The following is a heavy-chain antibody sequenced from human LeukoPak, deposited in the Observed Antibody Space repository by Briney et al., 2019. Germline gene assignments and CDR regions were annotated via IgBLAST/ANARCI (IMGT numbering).Heavy chain of an antibody. CDR1: GFTFGDYY. D-gene: IGHD6-6*01. Sequence: NPGGSLRLSCAASGFTFGDYYMSWIRQAPGKGLEWVSYISGSSGTIYCADSVKGRFTISRDNAENSLYLQLNSLRAEDTAVYYCARRAARSPYFDYWGQGTLVTVSS. J-gene: IGHJ4*02. V-gene: IGHV3-11*04. CDR3: ARRAARSPYFDY. CDR2: ISGSSGTI.